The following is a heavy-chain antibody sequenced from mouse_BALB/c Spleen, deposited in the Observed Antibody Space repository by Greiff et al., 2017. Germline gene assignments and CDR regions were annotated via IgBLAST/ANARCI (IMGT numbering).Heavy chain of an antibody. CDR3: APGGDYDAMDY. CDR1: GFSLTSYG. J-gene: IGHJ4*01. V-gene: IGHV2-2*02. Sequence: QVHVKQSGPGLVQPSQSLSITCTVSGFSLTSYGVHWVRQSPGKGLEWLGVIWSGGSTDYNAAFISRLSISKDNSKSQVFFKMNSLQANDTAIYYCAPGGDYDAMDYWGQGTSVTVSS. CDR2: IWSGGST.